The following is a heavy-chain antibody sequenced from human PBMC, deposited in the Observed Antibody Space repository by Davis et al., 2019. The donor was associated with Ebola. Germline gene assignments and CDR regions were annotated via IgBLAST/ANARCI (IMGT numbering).Heavy chain of an antibody. Sequence: PSETLSLTCTVSGGSISSYYWSWIRQPPGKGLEWIGYIYYSGSTNYNPSLKSRVTISVDTSKNQFSLKLSSVTAADTAVYYCARVGYGRGYGMDVWGQGTTVTVSS. V-gene: IGHV4-59*01. J-gene: IGHJ6*02. CDR1: GGSISSYY. D-gene: IGHD2-15*01. CDR2: IYYSGST. CDR3: ARVGYGRGYGMDV.